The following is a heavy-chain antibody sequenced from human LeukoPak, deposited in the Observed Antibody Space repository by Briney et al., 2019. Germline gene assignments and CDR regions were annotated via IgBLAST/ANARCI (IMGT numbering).Heavy chain of an antibody. CDR2: IYTSGST. D-gene: IGHD3-22*01. Sequence: SETLSLTCTVSGGSISSGSYYWSWIRQPAGKGLEWIGRIYTSGSTNYNPSLKSRVTISVDTSKNQFSLKLSSVTAADTAVYYCARGGHFYDSSGYPFDYWGQGTLVTVSS. J-gene: IGHJ4*02. CDR1: GGSISSGSYY. CDR3: ARGGHFYDSSGYPFDY. V-gene: IGHV4-61*02.